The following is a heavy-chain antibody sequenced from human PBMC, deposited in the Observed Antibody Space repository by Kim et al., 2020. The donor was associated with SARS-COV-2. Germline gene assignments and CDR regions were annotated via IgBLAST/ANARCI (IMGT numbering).Heavy chain of an antibody. J-gene: IGHJ4*02. D-gene: IGHD3-10*01. CDR3: ARVGRGYYYGSGSYSFDY. V-gene: IGHV4-59*13. CDR2: IYYSGST. CDR1: GGSISSYY. Sequence: SETLSLTCTVSGGSISSYYWSWIRQPPGKGLEWIGYIYYSGSTNYNPSLKSRVTISVDTSKNQFSLKLSSVTAADTAVYYCARVGRGYYYGSGSYSFDYWGQETLVIVSS.